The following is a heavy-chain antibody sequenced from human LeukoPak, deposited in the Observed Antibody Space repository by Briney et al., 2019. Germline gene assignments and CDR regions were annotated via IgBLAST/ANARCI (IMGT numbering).Heavy chain of an antibody. CDR3: ARDLGSSGWYGFGY. D-gene: IGHD6-19*01. V-gene: IGHV4-30-2*01. CDR1: GGSISSGGYY. CDR2: IYHSGST. Sequence: SETLSLTCTVSGGSISSGGYYWSWIRQPPGKGLEWIGYIYHSGSTYYNPSLKSRVTISVDRSKNQFSLKLSSVTAADTAVYYCARDLGSSGWYGFGYWGQGTLVTVSS. J-gene: IGHJ4*02.